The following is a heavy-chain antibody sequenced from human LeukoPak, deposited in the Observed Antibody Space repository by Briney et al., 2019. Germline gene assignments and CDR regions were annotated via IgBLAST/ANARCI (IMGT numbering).Heavy chain of an antibody. J-gene: IGHJ4*02. CDR2: INPNSGGT. CDR3: ATIAVAGTAFDY. CDR1: GYTFTGYY. V-gene: IGHV1-2*06. Sequence: ASVKVSCKASGYTFTGYYMHWVRQGPGQGLEWMGRINPNSGGTNYAQKFQGRVTMTRDTSISTAYMELSRLRSDDTAVYYCATIAVAGTAFDYSGQGTLVTVSS. D-gene: IGHD6-19*01.